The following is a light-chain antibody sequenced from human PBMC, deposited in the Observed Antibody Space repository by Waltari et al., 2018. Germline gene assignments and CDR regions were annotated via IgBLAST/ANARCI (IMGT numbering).Light chain of an antibody. CDR2: GNS. V-gene: IGLV1-40*01. Sequence: QSVLTQPPSVSGAPGQRVTIYCTGSSSNIGAGYDVHWYQQLPGTAPNLLIYGNSHPPSGVPDRFSGSKSGTSASLAITGLQAEDEADYYCQSYDSSLSVLFGGGTKLTVL. J-gene: IGLJ2*01. CDR1: SSNIGAGYD. CDR3: QSYDSSLSVL.